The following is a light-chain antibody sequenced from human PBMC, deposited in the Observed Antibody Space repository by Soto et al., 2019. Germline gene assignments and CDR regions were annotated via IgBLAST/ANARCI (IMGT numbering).Light chain of an antibody. CDR1: SSDIGAYNF. Sequence: QSVLTQPASVSGSPGQSITISGTGTSSDIGAYNFVSWYQQHPGKAPKLMLYDVNIRPSGVSNRFSGSKSGNTASLTISGLQAEDEADYYCTSWTTSTTMIFGGGTKLTVL. CDR2: DVN. CDR3: TSWTTSTTMI. V-gene: IGLV2-14*03. J-gene: IGLJ2*01.